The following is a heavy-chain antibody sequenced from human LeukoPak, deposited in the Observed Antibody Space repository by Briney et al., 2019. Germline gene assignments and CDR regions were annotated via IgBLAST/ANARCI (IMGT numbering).Heavy chain of an antibody. Sequence: GGSLRLSCAASGVTFSTYAMSWVRQAPGKGLEWVSAISGSGGSTYYADSVKGRFTISRDNSKNTLDLQMSSLRADDTALYYCVREGRIVGASAGFWGQGTLVTVSS. CDR1: GVTFSTYA. D-gene: IGHD1-26*01. J-gene: IGHJ4*02. CDR2: ISGSGGST. V-gene: IGHV3-23*01. CDR3: VREGRIVGASAGF.